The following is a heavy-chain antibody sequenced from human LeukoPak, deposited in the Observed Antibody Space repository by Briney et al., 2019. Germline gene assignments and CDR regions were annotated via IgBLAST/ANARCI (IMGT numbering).Heavy chain of an antibody. V-gene: IGHV3-30*18. CDR3: AKEAMVHYGMDV. CDR2: ISYDGSDK. J-gene: IGHJ6*02. Sequence: GGSLRLSCAASGFTFSSYGMHWVRQAPGKGLEWVAVISYDGSDKYYADSVKGRFTISRDNSKNTLYLQMNSLRAEDTAVYYCAKEAMVHYGMDVWGQGTTVTVSS. D-gene: IGHD5-18*01. CDR1: GFTFSSYG.